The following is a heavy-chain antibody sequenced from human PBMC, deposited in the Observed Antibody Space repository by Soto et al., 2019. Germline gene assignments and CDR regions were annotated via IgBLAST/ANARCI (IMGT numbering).Heavy chain of an antibody. V-gene: IGHV3-48*01. CDR1: GFTFSIYN. Sequence: EVQLVESGGGLVQPGGSLRLSCAASGFTFSIYNMNWVRQAPGKGLEWVSYISSSSSIIYYADSVKGRFTISRDDAKNSPYLQMNSLRAEDTAVYFCARDQEASWYTRYSDYWGQGTLVTVSS. CDR2: ISSSSSII. J-gene: IGHJ4*02. D-gene: IGHD6-13*01. CDR3: ARDQEASWYTRYSDY.